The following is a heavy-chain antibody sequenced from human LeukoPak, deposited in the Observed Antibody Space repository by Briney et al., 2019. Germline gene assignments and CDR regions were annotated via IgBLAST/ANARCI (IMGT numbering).Heavy chain of an antibody. CDR2: ISSSGSTI. CDR1: GFAFSSYE. J-gene: IGHJ4*02. Sequence: GSLRLSCAASGFAFSSYEMNWVRQAPGKGLEWVSYISSSGSTIYYADSVKGRFTISRDNAKNSLYLQMNSLRAEDTAVYYCARGPHQHWPLGQFWGQGSLATVSS. D-gene: IGHD2-2*01. CDR3: ARGPHQHWPLGQF. V-gene: IGHV3-48*03.